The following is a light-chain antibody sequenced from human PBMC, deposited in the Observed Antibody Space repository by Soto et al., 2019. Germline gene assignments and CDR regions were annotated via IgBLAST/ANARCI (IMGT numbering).Light chain of an antibody. Sequence: NFMLIQPHSVSESPGKTVTISCTRSSGSIGSSYVQWYQQRPGSSPTTVIFEDNQRPTGVPVRFSGSIDSSSNSASLVISGLRTEDEADYYCQSYDTSNPLVFGGGTQLTVL. CDR3: QSYDTSNPLV. CDR1: SGSIGSSY. V-gene: IGLV6-57*01. CDR2: EDN. J-gene: IGLJ3*02.